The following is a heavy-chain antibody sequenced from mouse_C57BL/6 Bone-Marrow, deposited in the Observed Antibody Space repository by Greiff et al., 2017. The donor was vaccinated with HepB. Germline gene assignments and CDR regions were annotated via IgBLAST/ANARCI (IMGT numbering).Heavy chain of an antibody. Sequence: VQLQQSGAELMKPGASVKLSCKATGYTFTGYWIEWVKQRPGHGLEWIGEILPGSGSTNYNEKFKGKATFTADTSSNTAYMQLSSLTSEDSAIYYGAIRCCITTAEGYFDYWGQGTTLTVSS. J-gene: IGHJ2*01. CDR2: ILPGSGST. CDR1: GYTFTGYW. D-gene: IGHD1-1*01. CDR3: AIRCCITTAEGYFDY. V-gene: IGHV1-9*01.